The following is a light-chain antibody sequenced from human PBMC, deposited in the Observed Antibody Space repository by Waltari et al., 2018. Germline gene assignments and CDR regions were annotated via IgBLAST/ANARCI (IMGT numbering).Light chain of an antibody. J-gene: IGLJ2*01. V-gene: IGLV1-40*01. CDR3: QSFDSSLGGVL. CDR1: SSNIGADHD. Sequence: QSVLTQPPSVSGAPGQSVTISCTGSSSNIGADHDVHWYQQFPGRAPNHLLSGSRNPPSGVPARFSGAKSGTSASLAMTGLQAEDEADYYCQSFDSSLGGVLFGGGTQLTVL. CDR2: GSR.